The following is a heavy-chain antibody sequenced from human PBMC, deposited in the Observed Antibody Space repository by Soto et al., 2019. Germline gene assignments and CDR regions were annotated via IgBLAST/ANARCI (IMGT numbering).Heavy chain of an antibody. J-gene: IGHJ4*02. CDR3: AKGGSPDTHYFDY. V-gene: IGHV3-30*18. Sequence: GGSLRLSCAASGFTFSSYGMHWVRQAPGKGLEWVAVISYDGSNKYYADSVKGRFTISRDNSKNTLYLQMNSLRAEDTAVYYCAKGGSPDTHYFDYWGQGTLVTVSS. CDR1: GFTFSSYG. D-gene: IGHD1-26*01. CDR2: ISYDGSNK.